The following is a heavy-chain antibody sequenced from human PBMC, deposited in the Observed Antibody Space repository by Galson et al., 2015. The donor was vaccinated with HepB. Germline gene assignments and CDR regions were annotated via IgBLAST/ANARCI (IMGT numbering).Heavy chain of an antibody. V-gene: IGHV3-48*02. J-gene: IGHJ6*02. Sequence: SLRLSCAASGFTFSSYSMNWVRQAPGKGLEWVSYISSSSSTIYYADSVKGRFTISRDNAKNSLYLQMNSLRDEDTAVYYCARASQWLGIWKNYYYGMDVWGQGTTVTVSS. D-gene: IGHD6-19*01. CDR1: GFTFSSYS. CDR2: ISSSSSTI. CDR3: ARASQWLGIWKNYYYGMDV.